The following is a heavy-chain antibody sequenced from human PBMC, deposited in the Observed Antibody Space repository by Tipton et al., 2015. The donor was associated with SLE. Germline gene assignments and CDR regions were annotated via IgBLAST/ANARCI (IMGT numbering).Heavy chain of an antibody. CDR1: GGSISNYY. Sequence: TLSLTCTVSGGSISNYYWSCIRQPAGKGLEWIGRIYTSGSTNYNPSLKSRVTMSVDTSKNQFSLKLSSATAADTAVYYCARDHPVAGPFDYWGQGTLVTVSS. D-gene: IGHD6-19*01. CDR3: ARDHPVAGPFDY. J-gene: IGHJ4*02. CDR2: IYTSGST. V-gene: IGHV4-4*07.